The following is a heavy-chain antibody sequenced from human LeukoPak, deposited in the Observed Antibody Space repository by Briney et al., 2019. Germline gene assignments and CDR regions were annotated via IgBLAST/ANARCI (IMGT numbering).Heavy chain of an antibody. CDR1: GFTLSLAW. CDR2: IKGDGSDT. Sequence: GGSLRLSCATSGFTLSLAWMHWVRQAPGKGLVWVSRIKGDGSDTNNADSVKGRFTISRDNAKNTLYLQMNSLRAEDTAVYYCARDTGDYYFDSWGQGTLVTVSS. D-gene: IGHD2-21*02. CDR3: ARDTGDYYFDS. V-gene: IGHV3-74*01. J-gene: IGHJ4*02.